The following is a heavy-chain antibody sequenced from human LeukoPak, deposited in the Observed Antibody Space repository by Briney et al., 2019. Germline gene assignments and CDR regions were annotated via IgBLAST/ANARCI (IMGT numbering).Heavy chain of an antibody. V-gene: IGHV1-2*02. D-gene: IGHD1-26*01. CDR3: ARGPKAGWSYVGFDP. CDR2: INPNSGGT. Sequence: ASVKVSCKASGYTFTGYYMHWVRQAPGQGLELMGWINPNSGGTNYAQKFQGRVTTTRDTSISTAYIELSRLTSDDTAVYYCARGPKAGWSYVGFDPWGQGTLVTVSS. CDR1: GYTFTGYY. J-gene: IGHJ5*02.